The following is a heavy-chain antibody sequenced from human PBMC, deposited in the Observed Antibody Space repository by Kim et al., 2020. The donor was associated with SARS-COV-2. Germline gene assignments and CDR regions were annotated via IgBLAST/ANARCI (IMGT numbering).Heavy chain of an antibody. CDR2: ISAYNGNT. D-gene: IGHD1-26*01. CDR1: GYTFTSYG. V-gene: IGHV1-18*01. Sequence: ASVKVSCKASGYTFTSYGISWVRQAPGQGLEWMGWISAYNGNTNYAQKLQGRVTMTTDTSTSTAYMELRSLRSDDTAVYYCARTGTKWELLSEYFQHWGQGTLVTVSS. J-gene: IGHJ1*01. CDR3: ARTGTKWELLSEYFQH.